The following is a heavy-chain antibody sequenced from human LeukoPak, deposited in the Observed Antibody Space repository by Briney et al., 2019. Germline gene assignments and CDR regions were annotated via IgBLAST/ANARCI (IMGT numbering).Heavy chain of an antibody. CDR2: IYQRATV. D-gene: IGHD2-21*01. J-gene: IGHJ4*02. Sequence: SETLSLTCNVSGYSISSGYFWGWVRQAPGKGLEWVGSIYQRATVHYNPSLKSRVTISLDTSKNHFSLNLRSMQASDTAVYYCARAFCVGECFVLHIFFDSWGQGTLVTVSS. CDR1: GYSISSGYF. V-gene: IGHV4-38-2*02. CDR3: ARAFCVGECFVLHIFFDS.